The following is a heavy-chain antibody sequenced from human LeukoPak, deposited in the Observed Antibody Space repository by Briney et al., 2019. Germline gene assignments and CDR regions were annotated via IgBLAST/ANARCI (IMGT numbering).Heavy chain of an antibody. V-gene: IGHV4-31*03. J-gene: IGHJ4*02. CDR2: IYYSGST. CDR3: ARGDYGELYYFDY. CDR1: GGSISSGGYY. Sequence: SETLSLTCTVSGGSISSGGYYWSWIRQHPGKGLEWIGYIYYSGSTYYNPSLKSRVTISVDTSKNQFSLKLGSVTAADTAVYYCARGDYGELYYFDYWGQGTLVTVSS. D-gene: IGHD4-17*01.